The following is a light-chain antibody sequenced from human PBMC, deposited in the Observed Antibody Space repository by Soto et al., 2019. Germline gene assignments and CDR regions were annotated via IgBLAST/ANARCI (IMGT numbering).Light chain of an antibody. CDR1: SSDVGGYNY. Sequence: QSALTQPASVSGSPGQSITISCTGTSSDVGGYNYVSWYQQHPGKAPKLMIYDVSNRPSGVSNRFSGSKSGNTASLTISGLQAEDEADCYCSSYTSSSTLEVVFGGGTKLTVL. CDR2: DVS. V-gene: IGLV2-14*01. J-gene: IGLJ2*01. CDR3: SSYTSSSTLEVV.